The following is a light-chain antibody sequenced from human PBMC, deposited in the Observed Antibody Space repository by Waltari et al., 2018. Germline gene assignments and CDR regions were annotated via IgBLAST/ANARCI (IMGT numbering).Light chain of an antibody. Sequence: SVLTQPPSASATPAQRGTIPCSGSTSNIGTNTVNWYQQPPGTAPKLLIYSNTQRPSGVPVLFSGSKSGTSASLAISGLQSEDETDYYCAAWDDSLHGPVFGGGTKVTVL. CDR1: TSNIGTNT. CDR2: SNT. J-gene: IGLJ2*01. CDR3: AAWDDSLHGPV. V-gene: IGLV1-44*01.